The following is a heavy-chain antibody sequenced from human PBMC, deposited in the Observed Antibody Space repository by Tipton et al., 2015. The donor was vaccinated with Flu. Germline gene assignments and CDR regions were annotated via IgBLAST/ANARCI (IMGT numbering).Heavy chain of an antibody. CDR3: ATARPGNYYSGMDV. CDR2: IAHDGSNN. CDR1: GFIFNTYG. Sequence: RSLRLSCAASGFIFNTYGMHWVRQAPGKGLEWVAVIAHDGSNNFYGESVKGRFTISRDNFRNTLYLQMNTVTAEDTAVYYCATARPGNYYSGMDVWGQGTTVTVS. J-gene: IGHJ6*02. V-gene: IGHV3-30*03.